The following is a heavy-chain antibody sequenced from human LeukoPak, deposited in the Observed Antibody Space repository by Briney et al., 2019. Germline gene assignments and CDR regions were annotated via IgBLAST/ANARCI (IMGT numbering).Heavy chain of an antibody. J-gene: IGHJ4*02. CDR2: ITGSSSTI. CDR3: ASCSSTNCY. Sequence: QPGGALRLSCAASGFTFSSFSMTWVRQAPGKGLEWVSFITGSSSTIYYADSVKGRFTISRDNAKNSLYLQMNRLRAEDTAVYYCASCSSTNCYWGQGTLVTVSS. D-gene: IGHD2-2*01. V-gene: IGHV3-48*01. CDR1: GFTFSSFS.